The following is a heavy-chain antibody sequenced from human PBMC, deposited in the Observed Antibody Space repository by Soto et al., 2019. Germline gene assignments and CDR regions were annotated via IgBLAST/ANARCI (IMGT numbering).Heavy chain of an antibody. Sequence: VQLLESGGGLVQPGESLRLSCVASGFTFSTYTMSWVRQAPGKGLEWVARISGSGNSKYYRDSLRGRFTISRDNSKNTLFLLLNSPRADDTAVYYCATTLYSNSVPPEGYWGQGTLVTVSS. CDR3: ATTLYSNSVPPEGY. J-gene: IGHJ4*02. CDR2: ISGSGNSK. CDR1: GFTFSTYT. V-gene: IGHV3-23*01. D-gene: IGHD4-4*01.